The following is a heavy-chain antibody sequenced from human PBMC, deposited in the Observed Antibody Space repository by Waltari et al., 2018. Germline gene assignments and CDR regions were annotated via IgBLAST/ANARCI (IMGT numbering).Heavy chain of an antibody. V-gene: IGHV1-2*06. CDR1: GYTVTVYY. J-gene: IGHJ4*02. D-gene: IGHD5-12*01. CDR3: ARGSDMGAMELPDY. CDR2: INPNSGGT. Sequence: VQLVQSGAEVMKPGASVKVSCKASGYTVTVYYMHWVRQAPGQGLEWMGRINPNSGGTNYAQKFQGRVTMTRDTSISTAYMELSRLRSDDTAVYYCARGSDMGAMELPDYWGQGTLVTVSS.